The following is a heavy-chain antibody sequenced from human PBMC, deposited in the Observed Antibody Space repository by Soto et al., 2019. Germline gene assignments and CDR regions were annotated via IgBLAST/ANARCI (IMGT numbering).Heavy chain of an antibody. D-gene: IGHD3-3*02. V-gene: IGHV3-30-3*01. CDR2: ISYDGSNK. CDR3: ARVLGHFWSHFDY. J-gene: IGHJ4*02. Sequence: GGSLRLSCAASGFTFSGYAMHWVRQAPGKGLEWVAVISYDGSNKYYADSVKGRFTISRDNSKNTLYLQMNSLRAEDTAVNYCARVLGHFWSHFDYWGQGTLVTVSS. CDR1: GFTFSGYA.